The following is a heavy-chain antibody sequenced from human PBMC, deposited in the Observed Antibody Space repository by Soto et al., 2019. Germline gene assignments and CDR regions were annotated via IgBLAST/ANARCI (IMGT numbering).Heavy chain of an antibody. D-gene: IGHD2-2*01. J-gene: IGHJ6*02. Sequence: ASVKVSCKASGYTFTGYYMHWVRQAPGQGLEWMGWINPNSGGTNYAQKFQGWVTMTRDTSISTAYMELSRLRSDDTAVYYCARRARVTAATANYGMDVWGQGTKVTVYS. CDR1: GYTFTGYY. CDR2: INPNSGGT. CDR3: ARRARVTAATANYGMDV. V-gene: IGHV1-2*04.